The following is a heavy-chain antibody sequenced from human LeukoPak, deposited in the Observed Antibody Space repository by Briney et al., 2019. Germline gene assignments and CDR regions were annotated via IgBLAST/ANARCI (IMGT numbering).Heavy chain of an antibody. V-gene: IGHV3-48*01. Sequence: GGSLRLSCAASGFTFSSYSMNWVRQAPGKGLEWVSYISSSSSTIYYADSVKGRFTISRDNAKNSLYLQMNSLRAEDTAVYYCASDVPENWFDPWGQGTLVTVSS. CDR1: GFTFSSYS. CDR2: ISSSSSTI. J-gene: IGHJ5*02. CDR3: ASDVPENWFDP.